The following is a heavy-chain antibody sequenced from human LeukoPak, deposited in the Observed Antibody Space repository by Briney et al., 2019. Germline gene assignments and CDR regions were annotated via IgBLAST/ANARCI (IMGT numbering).Heavy chain of an antibody. D-gene: IGHD6-6*01. J-gene: IGHJ3*02. V-gene: IGHV4-61*02. Sequence: SQTLSLTCTVSGGSISSGSYYWSWIRQPAGKGLEWIGRIYTSGSTNYNPSLKSRVTISVETSKNQFSLKLSSVTAADTAVYYCARGIAARRAFDIWGQGTMVTVSS. CDR3: ARGIAARRAFDI. CDR1: GGSISSGSYY. CDR2: IYTSGST.